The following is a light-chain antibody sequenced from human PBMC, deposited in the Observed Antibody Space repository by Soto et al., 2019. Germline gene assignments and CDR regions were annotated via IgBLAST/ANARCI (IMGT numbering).Light chain of an antibody. CDR3: QQYGSSRTT. CDR2: GAS. V-gene: IGKV3-20*01. J-gene: IGKJ5*01. Sequence: EIVLPQSQGTLSLSPGERATLACRASQSIKSSYLAWYQQKPDQAPRLLIYGASSRATGIPDRFTGSGSGTDFTLTISRLEPEDFAVYYCQQYGSSRTTFGQGTRLEI. CDR1: QSIKSSY.